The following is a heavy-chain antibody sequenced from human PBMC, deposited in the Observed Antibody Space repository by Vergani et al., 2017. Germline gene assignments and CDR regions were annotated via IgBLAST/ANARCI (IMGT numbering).Heavy chain of an antibody. CDR2: ISISGGST. CDR3: AKDWGYGSPYDY. CDR1: GFTFSSYA. D-gene: IGHD5-18*01. V-gene: IGHV3-23*01. Sequence: EVQLLESGGGLVQPGGSLRLSCAASGFTFSSYAMSWVRQAPGKGLEWVSVISISGGSTNYADSVKGRFTISRDNSRNTLYLQMNSLRAEDTAVYYCAKDWGYGSPYDYWGQGTLVTVSS. J-gene: IGHJ4*02.